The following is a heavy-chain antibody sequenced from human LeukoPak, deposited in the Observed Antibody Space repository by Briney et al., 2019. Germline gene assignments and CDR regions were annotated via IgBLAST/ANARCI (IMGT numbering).Heavy chain of an antibody. CDR3: ARINHGDYSFDY. CDR2: ISTSGTTV. V-gene: IGHV3-48*03. CDR1: GFSFTTYS. D-gene: IGHD4-17*01. J-gene: IGHJ4*02. Sequence: PGGSLRLSCAASGFSFTTYSMTWVRQAPGKGLEWISYISTSGTTVFYADSVRGRFTISRDNTKNSLYLQVKTLRADDTAVYYCARINHGDYSFDYWGQGTPVTVSS.